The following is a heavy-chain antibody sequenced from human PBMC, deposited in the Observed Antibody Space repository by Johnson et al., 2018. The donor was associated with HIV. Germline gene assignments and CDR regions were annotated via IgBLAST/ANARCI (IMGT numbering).Heavy chain of an antibody. J-gene: IGHJ3*02. Sequence: VQLVESGGGLVQPGGSLRLSCAASGFTFSNYWMHWVRQAPGKGLVWVSRMNGDGSRTTYADSVKGRFTTSRDNAKNTLYLQMNSLRVEDTAVYYCASEQELIGGRAFDIWGQGTMVTVSS. V-gene: IGHV3-74*01. CDR3: ASEQELIGGRAFDI. CDR1: GFTFSNYW. CDR2: MNGDGSRT. D-gene: IGHD6-13*01.